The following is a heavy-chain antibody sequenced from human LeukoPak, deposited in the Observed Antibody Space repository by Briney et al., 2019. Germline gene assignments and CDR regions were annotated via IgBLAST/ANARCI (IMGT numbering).Heavy chain of an antibody. CDR1: GGSFSGYY. D-gene: IGHD2-21*02. V-gene: IGHV4-34*01. J-gene: IGHJ4*02. CDR2: INHSGST. Sequence: SETLSLTCAVYGGSFSGYYWSWIRQPPGKGLEWIGEINHSGSTNYNPSLKSRVTISVDTSKNQFSLRLRSVTAADTAVYYCARLIHGRVVTAIEHWGQGVLVTVSS. CDR3: ARLIHGRVVTAIEH.